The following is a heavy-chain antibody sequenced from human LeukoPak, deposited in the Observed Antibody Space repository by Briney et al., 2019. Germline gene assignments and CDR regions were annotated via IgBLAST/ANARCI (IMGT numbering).Heavy chain of an antibody. CDR1: GGSISSYY. CDR3: ASRVVPAALYYYYGMDV. V-gene: IGHV4-4*08. D-gene: IGHD2-2*01. CDR2: ISDIGSI. J-gene: IGHJ6*02. Sequence: SETLSLTCTVSGGSISSYYWSWIRQPPGKGLEWIAYISDIGSINYNPSLKSRVTISVDTSKNQFSLKLSSVTAADTAVYYCASRVVPAALYYYYGMDVWGQGTTVTVSS.